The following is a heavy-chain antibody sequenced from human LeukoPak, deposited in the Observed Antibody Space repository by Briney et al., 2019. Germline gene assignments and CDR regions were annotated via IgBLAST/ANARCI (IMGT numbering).Heavy chain of an antibody. CDR3: ARDRGTGTTDFDY. V-gene: IGHV3-20*04. Sequence: GGSLRLSCAASGFPLYDYGVSWVRQAPGKGLEWVSGINWNGGSTGYEDSVKGRFTISRDNAKNSLYLQMNSLRAEDTALYYCARDRGTGTTDFDYWGQGTLVTVSS. CDR1: GFPLYDYG. D-gene: IGHD1-7*01. J-gene: IGHJ4*02. CDR2: INWNGGST.